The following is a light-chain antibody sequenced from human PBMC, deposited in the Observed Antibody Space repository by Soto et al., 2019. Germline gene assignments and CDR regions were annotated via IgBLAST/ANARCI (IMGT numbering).Light chain of an antibody. CDR2: DVI. Sequence: QSALTQPRSVSGSPGQSVTISCTGTSSDVGGYNYVSWYQQHPGKAPKLMIYDVIKRPSGVPDRFSGSKSGNTASLTISVLQAEDEADYYCCSYAGSDTFWVFGGGTKLIVL. J-gene: IGLJ3*02. V-gene: IGLV2-11*01. CDR3: CSYAGSDTFWV. CDR1: SSDVGGYNY.